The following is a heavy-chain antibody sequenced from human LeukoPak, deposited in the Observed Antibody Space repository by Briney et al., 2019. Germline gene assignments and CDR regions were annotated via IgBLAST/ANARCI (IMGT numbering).Heavy chain of an antibody. CDR3: ARDPGVPAAPFDY. CDR2: MNPNSGNT. J-gene: IGHJ4*02. D-gene: IGHD2-2*01. CDR1: GYTFTSYD. Sequence: ASVKVSCKASGYTFTSYDISWVRQATGQGLEWMGWMNPNSGNTGYAQKFQGRVTMTRNTSISTAYMELRSLRSDDTAVYYCARDPGVPAAPFDYWGRGTLVTVSS. V-gene: IGHV1-8*01.